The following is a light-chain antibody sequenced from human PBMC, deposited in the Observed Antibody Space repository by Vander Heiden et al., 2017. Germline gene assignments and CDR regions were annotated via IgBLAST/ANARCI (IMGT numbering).Light chain of an antibody. CDR2: DAS. J-gene: IGKJ5*01. CDR3: QQRSNWPPIT. CDR1: QSVSSY. Sequence: EIVLTQSPAPLSLSPGESATLSCRASQSVSSYLASYHQKPPQPPRLLMFDASNSATSIPARFSGSGSGTDFTLTISSLEPEDFAVYYCQQRSNWPPITFGQGTRLEIK. V-gene: IGKV3-11*01.